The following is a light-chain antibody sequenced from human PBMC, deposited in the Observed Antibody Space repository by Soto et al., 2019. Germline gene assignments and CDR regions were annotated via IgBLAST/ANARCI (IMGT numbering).Light chain of an antibody. CDR1: QSVSTH. CDR2: DAS. J-gene: IGKJ5*01. CDR3: QQRSNWPSIT. Sequence: IVMTQPPATLSVSAGERATLSCRASQSVSTHVAWYQQKPGQAPRLLIYDASNRATGIPARFSGSGSGTDFTLTISSLEPEDFAVYYCQQRSNWPSITFGQGTRLEI. V-gene: IGKV3-11*01.